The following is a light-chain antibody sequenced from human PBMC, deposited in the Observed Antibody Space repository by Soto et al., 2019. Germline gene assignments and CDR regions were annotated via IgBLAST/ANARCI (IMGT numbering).Light chain of an antibody. CDR2: DTD. J-gene: IGLJ2*01. CDR1: DSNIGNNN. CDR3: GAWDNSLSAVV. Sequence: QSVLTQPPSVSAAPGQKVTISCSGSDSNIGNNNVFWYQQLPGTAPKLLTYDTDKRPSGSPDRFSGSKSGTSATLGITGLQTGDEAEYYCGAWDNSLSAVVFGRGTKLTVL. V-gene: IGLV1-51*01.